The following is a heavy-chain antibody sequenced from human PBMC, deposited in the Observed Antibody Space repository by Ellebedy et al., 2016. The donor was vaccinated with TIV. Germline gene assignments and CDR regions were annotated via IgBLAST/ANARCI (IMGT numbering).Heavy chain of an antibody. V-gene: IGHV4-39*01. J-gene: IGHJ6*02. Sequence: MPGGSLRLSCGVSGGSIRGSGSYWGWIRQPPGKGLEWIGSLLHTGSPYYKPSLESRVTMSIDSSKNQFSLELRSVTAADTAVYYCARLEPAYYYAMDAWGQGTTVIVSS. CDR1: GGSIRGSGSY. CDR2: LLHTGSP. D-gene: IGHD1-26*01. CDR3: ARLEPAYYYAMDA.